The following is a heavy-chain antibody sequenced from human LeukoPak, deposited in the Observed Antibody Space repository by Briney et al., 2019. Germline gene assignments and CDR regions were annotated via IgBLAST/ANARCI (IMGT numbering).Heavy chain of an antibody. CDR3: ARSYYDILTGYGEVDY. CDR1: GFIFSNYA. J-gene: IGHJ4*02. V-gene: IGHV3-30*04. CDR2: ISYDGSNK. Sequence: GGSLRLSCAASGFIFSNYAMHWVRQAPGKGLGWVAVISYDGSNKYYAESVKGRFTISRDNSKNTLYLQMNSLRAEDTAVYYCARSYYDILTGYGEVDYWGQGTLVTVSS. D-gene: IGHD3-9*01.